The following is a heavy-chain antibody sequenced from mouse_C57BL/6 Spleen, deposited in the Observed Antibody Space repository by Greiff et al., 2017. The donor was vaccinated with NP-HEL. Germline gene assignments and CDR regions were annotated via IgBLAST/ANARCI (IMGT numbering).Heavy chain of an antibody. V-gene: IGHV14-2*01. CDR3: ARLTTVVADYYAMDY. CDR1: GFNIKDYY. J-gene: IGHJ4*01. Sequence: EVQVVESGAELVKPGASVKLSCTASGFNIKDYYMHWVKQRTEQGLEWIGRIDPEDGETKYAPKFQGKATITADTSSNTAYLQLSSLTSEDTAVYYCARLTTVVADYYAMDYWGQGTSVTVSS. D-gene: IGHD1-1*01. CDR2: IDPEDGET.